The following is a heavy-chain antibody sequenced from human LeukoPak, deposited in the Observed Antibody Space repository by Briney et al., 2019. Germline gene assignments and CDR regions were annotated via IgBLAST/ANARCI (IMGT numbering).Heavy chain of an antibody. D-gene: IGHD5/OR15-5a*01. CDR1: GFTFSSYA. Sequence: GGSLRLSCAASGFTFSSYAMHWVRQAPGKGLEWVAVISYDGSNKYYADSVKGRFTISRDNSKNTLYLQMNSLRAEDTAVYYCASLSIYLHWGQGTLVTVSS. CDR3: ASLSIYLH. CDR2: ISYDGSNK. J-gene: IGHJ4*02. V-gene: IGHV3-30*01.